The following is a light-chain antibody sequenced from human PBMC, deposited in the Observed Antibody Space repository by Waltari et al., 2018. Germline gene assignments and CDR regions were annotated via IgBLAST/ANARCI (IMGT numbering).Light chain of an antibody. V-gene: IGLV3-19*01. CDR1: HLRTDS. Sequence: SSELTQDPAVSVALGQTVRITCQGDHLRTDSVGWYQQKPGQAPILVIYDKDNRPSGIPDRFAGSSSGDIASLTITGAQAEDEADYYCNSRDTRGNHFVVFGGGTKLTVL. J-gene: IGLJ2*01. CDR2: DKD. CDR3: NSRDTRGNHFVV.